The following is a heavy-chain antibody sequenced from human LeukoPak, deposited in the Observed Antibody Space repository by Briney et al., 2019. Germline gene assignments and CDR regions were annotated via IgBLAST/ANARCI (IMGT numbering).Heavy chain of an antibody. V-gene: IGHV3-21*01. CDR1: GFTFSSYS. J-gene: IGHJ4*02. Sequence: GGSLRLSCAAAGFTFSSYSMNWVRQAPGKGLEWVSSISSSSSYIYYADSVKGRFTISRDNAKNSLYLQMNSLRAEDTAVYYCARDDERAAAGTDYWGQGTLVTVSS. CDR2: ISSSSSYI. D-gene: IGHD6-13*01. CDR3: ARDDERAAAGTDY.